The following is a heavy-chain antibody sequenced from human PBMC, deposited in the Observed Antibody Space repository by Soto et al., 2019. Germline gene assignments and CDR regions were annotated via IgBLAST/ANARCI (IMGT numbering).Heavy chain of an antibody. Sequence: GESLKISCKGSGYSFTTYWNGWVRQMPGKGLEWMGIIYPGDSDTRYSPSFQGQVTISADKSISTAYLQWSSLKASDTAMYYCARLRGVGYYYYGMDVWGQGATVTVSS. CDR2: IYPGDSDT. CDR1: GYSFTTYW. V-gene: IGHV5-51*01. J-gene: IGHJ6*02. CDR3: ARLRGVGYYYYGMDV. D-gene: IGHD3-10*01.